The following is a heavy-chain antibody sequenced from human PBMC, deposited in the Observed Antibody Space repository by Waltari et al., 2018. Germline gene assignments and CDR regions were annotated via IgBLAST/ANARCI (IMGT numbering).Heavy chain of an antibody. CDR3: ARGAGLGRSWGYYMDV. CDR2: ISGSGGST. V-gene: IGHV3-23*01. Sequence: EVQLLESGGGLVQPGGSLRLSCAASGFTFSSYAMSWVRQAPGKGLEWVSAISGSGGSTYYADSVKGRFTISRDNSKNTLYLQMNSLRAEDTAVYYCARGAGLGRSWGYYMDVWGKGTTVTVSS. J-gene: IGHJ6*03. D-gene: IGHD3-16*01. CDR1: GFTFSSYA.